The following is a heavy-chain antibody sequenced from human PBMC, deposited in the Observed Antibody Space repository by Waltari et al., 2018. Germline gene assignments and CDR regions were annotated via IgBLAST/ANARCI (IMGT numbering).Heavy chain of an antibody. D-gene: IGHD2-15*01. J-gene: IGHJ4*02. CDR1: ASRASSDP. CDR3: ARDPRWYESGG. V-gene: IGHV3-53*01. Sequence: EVPVVSSGGGLIQPGGSLKLTRVAPASRASSDPMSWVRQAPGKGLEWVSVIYSYGRTNYAESVKGRFTISRDSSKNTVYLQMTSLRVEDTAIYYCARDPRWYESGGWGQGPLVTVSS. CDR2: IYSYGRT.